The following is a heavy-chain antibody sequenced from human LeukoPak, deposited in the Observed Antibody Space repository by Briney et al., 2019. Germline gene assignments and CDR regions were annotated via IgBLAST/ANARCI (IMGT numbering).Heavy chain of an antibody. J-gene: IGHJ4*02. D-gene: IGHD2-2*03. Sequence: ASVKVSCKASGYTFTSYGISWVRQAPGQGLEWMGWISAYNGNTNYAQKLQGRVTMTTDTSTSTAYMELRSLRSDDTAVYYCARVEGGYCSSTSCYAFDYWGQGTLSPSPQ. CDR2: ISAYNGNT. V-gene: IGHV1-18*01. CDR1: GYTFTSYG. CDR3: ARVEGGYCSSTSCYAFDY.